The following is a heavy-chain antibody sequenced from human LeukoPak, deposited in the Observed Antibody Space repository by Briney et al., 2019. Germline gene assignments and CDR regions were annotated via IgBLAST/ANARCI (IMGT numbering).Heavy chain of an antibody. CDR1: GGSISSGDYY. V-gene: IGHV4-30-4*01. D-gene: IGHD5-18*01. J-gene: IGHJ5*02. CDR2: IYYSGST. Sequence: PSETLSLTCTVSGGSISSGDYYWRWLRQPPGKGLEWIGYIYYSGSTYYNPSLKSRVTISVDTSKNQFSLKLSSVTAADTAVYYCARGGYSYGYFWFDPWGQGALITVSS. CDR3: ARGGYSYGYFWFDP.